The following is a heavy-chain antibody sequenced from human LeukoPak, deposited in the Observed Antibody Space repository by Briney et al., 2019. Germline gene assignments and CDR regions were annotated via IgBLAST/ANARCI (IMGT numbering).Heavy chain of an antibody. V-gene: IGHV4-59*01. D-gene: IGHD6-13*01. J-gene: IGHJ4*02. CDR2: IYYSGST. CDR3: ARVSYAKLYSSSWYYFDY. CDR1: GGSFSGYY. Sequence: PSETLSLTCAVYGGSFSGYYWSWIRQPPGKGLEWIGYIYYSGSTNYNPSLKSRVTISVDTSKNQFSLKLSSVTAADTAVYYCARVSYAKLYSSSWYYFDYWGQGTLVTVSS.